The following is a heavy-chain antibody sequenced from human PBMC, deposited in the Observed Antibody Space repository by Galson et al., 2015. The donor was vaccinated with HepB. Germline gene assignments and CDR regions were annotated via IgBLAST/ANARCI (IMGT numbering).Heavy chain of an antibody. V-gene: IGHV3-33*01. CDR1: GFTFSSYG. D-gene: IGHD1-26*01. J-gene: IGHJ4*02. CDR2: IWYDGSNK. Sequence: SLRLSCAASGFTFSSYGMHWARQAPGKGLEWGAVIWYDGSNKYYADSVKGRFTISRDNSKNTLYLQMNSLRAEDTAVYYCARAEVGATIGPDYWGQGTLVTVSS. CDR3: ARAEVGATIGPDY.